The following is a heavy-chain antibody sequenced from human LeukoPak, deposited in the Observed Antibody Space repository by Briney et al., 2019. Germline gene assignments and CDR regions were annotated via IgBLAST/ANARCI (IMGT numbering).Heavy chain of an antibody. V-gene: IGHV3-23*01. D-gene: IGHD3-10*01. CDR2: ISGSGGST. J-gene: IGHJ4*02. Sequence: GGSLRLSCAASGFTFSSYAMSWVRQAPGKGLEWVSAISGSGGSTYYADSVKGRFTVSRDNSKNTLYLQMNSLRAEDTAVYYCAKWSLGYYGLGSHPFFDYWGQGTLVTVSS. CDR3: AKWSLGYYGLGSHPFFDY. CDR1: GFTFSSYA.